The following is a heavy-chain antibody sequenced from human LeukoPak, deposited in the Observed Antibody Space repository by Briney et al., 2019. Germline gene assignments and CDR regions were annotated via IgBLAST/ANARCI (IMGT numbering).Heavy chain of an antibody. CDR3: AKALLYSSGWVPGGEEDYYYMDV. J-gene: IGHJ6*03. D-gene: IGHD6-19*01. Sequence: GGSLRLSCAASGFTFSSYGMHWVRQAPGKGLEWVAFIRYDGSNKYYADSVKGRFTISRDNSKNTLYLQMNSLRAEDTAVYYCAKALLYSSGWVPGGEEDYYYMDVWGKGTTVTVSS. V-gene: IGHV3-30*02. CDR2: IRYDGSNK. CDR1: GFTFSSYG.